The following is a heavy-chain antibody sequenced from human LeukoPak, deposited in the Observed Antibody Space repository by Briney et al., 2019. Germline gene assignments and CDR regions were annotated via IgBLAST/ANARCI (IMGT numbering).Heavy chain of an antibody. D-gene: IGHD1-26*01. J-gene: IGHJ6*03. CDR1: GGSISSGSYY. V-gene: IGHV4-61*02. CDR2: IYTSGST. CDR3: ARVRGSSGSYEYYHYMDV. Sequence: PSQTLSLTCTVSGGSISSGSYYWSWIRQPAGKGLEWIGRIYTSGSTNYNPSLKSRVTISVDTSKNQFSLKLSSVTAADTAVYYCARVRGSSGSYEYYHYMDVWGKRTTVTISS.